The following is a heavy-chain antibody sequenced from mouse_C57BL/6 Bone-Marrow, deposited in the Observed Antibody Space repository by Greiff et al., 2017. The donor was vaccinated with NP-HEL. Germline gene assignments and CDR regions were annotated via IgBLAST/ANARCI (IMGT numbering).Heavy chain of an antibody. J-gene: IGHJ2*01. CDR1: GFNIKDDY. D-gene: IGHD4-1*01. CDR2: IDPENGDT. V-gene: IGHV14-4*01. Sequence: VQLKQSGAELVRPGASVKLSCTASGFNIKDDYMHWVKQRPEQGLEWIGWIDPENGDTEYASKFQGKATITADTSSNTAYLQLSSLTSEDTAVYYCTTCLGRPDYWGQGTTLTVSS. CDR3: TTCLGRPDY.